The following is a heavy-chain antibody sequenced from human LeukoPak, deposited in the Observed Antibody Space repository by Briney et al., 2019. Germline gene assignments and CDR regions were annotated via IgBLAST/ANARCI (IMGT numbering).Heavy chain of an antibody. Sequence: GGSLRLSCAASGFTFSSYAMSWVRQAPGKGLEWVSAISGSGGSTYYADSVKGRFTISRDNSKNTLYLQMNSLRAEDTAVYYCAKILVIGLVIVGSAMDYWGQGTLVTVSS. CDR1: GFTFSSYA. CDR2: ISGSGGST. V-gene: IGHV3-23*01. J-gene: IGHJ4*02. CDR3: AKILVIGLVIVGSAMDY. D-gene: IGHD3-22*01.